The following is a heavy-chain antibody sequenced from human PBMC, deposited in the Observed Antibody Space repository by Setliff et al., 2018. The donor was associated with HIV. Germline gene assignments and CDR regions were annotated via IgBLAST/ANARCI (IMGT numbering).Heavy chain of an antibody. CDR3: ARQGQLGSE. D-gene: IGHD1-1*01. Sequence: SETLSLTCTVSGGSIWNYYWSWIRQPPGKGLEWIGTIYYSGSTYYNPSLKSRVTISTDTSKNQFSLKVRSVTAADTAVYYCARQGQLGSEWGQGTLVTVSS. J-gene: IGHJ4*02. V-gene: IGHV4-39*01. CDR1: GGSIWNYY. CDR2: IYYSGST.